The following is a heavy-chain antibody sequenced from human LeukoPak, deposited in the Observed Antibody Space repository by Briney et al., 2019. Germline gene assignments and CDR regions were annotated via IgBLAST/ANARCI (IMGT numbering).Heavy chain of an antibody. CDR1: GFTFSSYW. J-gene: IGHJ3*02. D-gene: IGHD6-19*01. Sequence: GGSLRLSCAASGFTFSSYWMSWVRQAPGKGLEWVANIKQDGSEKNYVDSVKGRFSISRDNAKNSLYLQMNSLRAEDTALYYCAKDRVAVGGAFDIWGQGTMVTVSS. CDR3: AKDRVAVGGAFDI. CDR2: IKQDGSEK. V-gene: IGHV3-7*03.